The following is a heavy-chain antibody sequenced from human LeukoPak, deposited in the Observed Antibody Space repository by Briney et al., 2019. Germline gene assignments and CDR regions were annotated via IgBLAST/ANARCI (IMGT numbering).Heavy chain of an antibody. CDR1: GYTLTGHW. CDR2: IYPSDSDT. J-gene: IGHJ4*02. V-gene: IGHV5-51*01. Sequence: GESLKISCKVSGYTLTGHWIAWVRQMPGKGLEWMGIIYPSDSDTSYSPSFQGQVTISADKSISTAYLQWSSLKASDTAMYYCARAVDDSSGYYYFDYWGQGTLVTVSS. D-gene: IGHD3-22*01. CDR3: ARAVDDSSGYYYFDY.